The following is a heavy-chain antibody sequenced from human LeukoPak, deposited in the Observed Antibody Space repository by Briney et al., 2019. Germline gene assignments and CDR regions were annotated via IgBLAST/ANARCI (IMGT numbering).Heavy chain of an antibody. CDR1: GGSISSSSYY. J-gene: IGHJ4*02. CDR2: IYYSGST. CDR3: ARATRGLPL. Sequence: SETLSLTCTVSGGSISSSSYYWGWIRQPPGKGLEWIGSIYYSGSTYYNPSLKSRVTISVDTSKNQFSLKLSSVTAADTAVYYCARATRGLPLWGQGTLVTVSS. V-gene: IGHV4-39*07. D-gene: IGHD3-10*01.